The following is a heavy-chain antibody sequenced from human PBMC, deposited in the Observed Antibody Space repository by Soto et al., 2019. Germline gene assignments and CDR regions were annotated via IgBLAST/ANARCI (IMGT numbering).Heavy chain of an antibody. Sequence: QVQLVQSGAEVKKPGASVKVSCKASGYTFTSYGISWVRQAPGQGLEWMGWISAYNGNTNYAQKLQGRVTMTTDTSKSKEYMELRRLRSDDTAVYYCAIDVGDITIIVVVPQTDYWCQGTLVTVSS. D-gene: IGHD3-22*01. V-gene: IGHV1-18*01. CDR3: AIDVGDITIIVVVPQTDY. CDR1: GYTFTSYG. J-gene: IGHJ4*02. CDR2: ISAYNGNT.